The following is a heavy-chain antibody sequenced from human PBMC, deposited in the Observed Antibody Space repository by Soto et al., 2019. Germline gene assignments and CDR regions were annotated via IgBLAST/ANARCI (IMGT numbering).Heavy chain of an antibody. V-gene: IGHV4-31*03. CDR2: IYYSGST. D-gene: IGHD4-17*01. CDR1: GGSISSGGYY. J-gene: IGHJ4*02. Sequence: QVQLQESGPGLVKPSQTLSLTCTVSGGSISSGGYYWSWIRQHPGKGLEWIGYIYYSGSTYYNPSLKRRVTTSVDTSKNQFSLKLSSVTAADTAVYYCARVEDYGGNSGFDYWGQGTLVTVSS. CDR3: ARVEDYGGNSGFDY.